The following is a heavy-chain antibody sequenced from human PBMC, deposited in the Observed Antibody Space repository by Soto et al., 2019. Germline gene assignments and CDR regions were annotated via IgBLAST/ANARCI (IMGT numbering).Heavy chain of an antibody. V-gene: IGHV6-1*01. Sequence: QVQLQESGPGLVKPSQTLSVTCAISGDSVSGNSAAWNWSRLSPSRGLEWLARTYYRSRWYNDCAVSVRGRITVTADTSKNQFSLQLTSVTPVDTAIYYGAGASSYHWLYMDVGGRGTTDAVSS. CDR2: TYYRSRWYN. CDR3: AGASSYHWLYMDV. CDR1: GDSVSGNSAA. J-gene: IGHJ6*03. D-gene: IGHD2-2*01.